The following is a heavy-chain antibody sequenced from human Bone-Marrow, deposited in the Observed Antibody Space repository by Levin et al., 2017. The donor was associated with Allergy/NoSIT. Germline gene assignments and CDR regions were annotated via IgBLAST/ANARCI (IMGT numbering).Heavy chain of an antibody. J-gene: IGHJ4*02. CDR3: ARAHSDPQSKKWSMLGD. D-gene: IGHD2-15*01. V-gene: IGHV4-4*07. CDR2: IYDGGKA. Sequence: SETLSLTCSVSGDFISTHYWNWIRQPAGKGLEWIGRIYDGGKATYNLYLKSRVTMSVDTSKNQFSLRLTSVTAADTAVYFCARAHSDPQSKKWSMLGDWGRGILVTVS. CDR1: GDFISTHY.